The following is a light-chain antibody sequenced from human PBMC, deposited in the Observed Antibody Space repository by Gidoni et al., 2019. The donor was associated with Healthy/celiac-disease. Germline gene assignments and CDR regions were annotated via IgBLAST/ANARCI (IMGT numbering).Light chain of an antibody. J-gene: IGKJ2*01. Sequence: EIVLTQSPDTLSLSPGESATLSCRDSQSVSSYLARYQQNPGQAPSLLIYYASNSATRIPASFSGSGSGTDFTLTIISLEPEDFAVYYCQRRSNRHTFGQGTKLEIK. V-gene: IGKV3-11*01. CDR3: QRRSNRHT. CDR1: QSVSSY. CDR2: YAS.